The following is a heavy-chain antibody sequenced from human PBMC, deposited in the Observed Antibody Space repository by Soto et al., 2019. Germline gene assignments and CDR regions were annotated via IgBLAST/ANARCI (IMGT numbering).Heavy chain of an antibody. CDR1: GFPFDDYG. D-gene: IGHD4-17*01. Sequence: GGSLRLSCAASGFPFDDYGMSWVRQAPGKGPEWVSGINRDGGSTGYSDSVKGRFTTSRDNAKTSLYLQMNSLRAEDTAFYYCARAPGYYGDFFDYWGQGTLVTVSS. V-gene: IGHV3-20*04. CDR3: ARAPGYYGDFFDY. J-gene: IGHJ4*02. CDR2: INRDGGST.